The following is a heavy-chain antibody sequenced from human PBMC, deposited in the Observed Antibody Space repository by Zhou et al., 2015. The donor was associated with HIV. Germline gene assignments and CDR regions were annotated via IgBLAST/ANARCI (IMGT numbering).Heavy chain of an antibody. J-gene: IGHJ3*02. CDR2: IIPFFGTT. D-gene: IGHD1-26*01. CDR1: GGTFSGYA. CDR3: ARANGSSVPDDAFDI. V-gene: IGHV1-69*06. Sequence: QVQLVQSGAEVKKPGSSVKVSCKASGGTFSGYAISWVRQAPGQGLEWMGGIIPFFGTTNYAQKFQGRVTITADKSTTTAYMELSSLRSEDTAVYYCARANGSSVPDDAFDIWGQGDNGHRLF.